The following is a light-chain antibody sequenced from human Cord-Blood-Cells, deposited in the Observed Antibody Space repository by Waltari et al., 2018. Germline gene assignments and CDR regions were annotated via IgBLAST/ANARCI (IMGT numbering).Light chain of an antibody. J-gene: IGLJ2*01. CDR1: SSDAGGYNY. CDR3: SSYTSSSTVV. CDR2: EVS. V-gene: IGLV2-14*01. Sequence: QSALTQPASVSGSPGQSITIPCTGTSSDAGGYNYVSWYQHPPGKAPKLMIYEVSNRPSGVYNRFSGSKSGNTASLTISGLQAEDEADYYCSSYTSSSTVVFGGGTKLTVL.